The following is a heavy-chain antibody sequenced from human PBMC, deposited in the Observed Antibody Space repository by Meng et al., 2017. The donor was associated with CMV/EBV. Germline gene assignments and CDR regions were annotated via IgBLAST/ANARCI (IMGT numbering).Heavy chain of an antibody. CDR3: ARGVGGWFDP. CDR1: GGSFSGYC. J-gene: IGHJ5*02. CDR2: INHSGST. Sequence: QVHLSQWGAGLVDPSETLSLSCAVYGGSFSGYCWSWIRQPPRKGLEWIGEINHSGSTNYHPSLKSRVPISVDTSKNHFSLKLSSVTAADTAVYYCARGVGGWFDPWGQGTLVTFSS. D-gene: IGHD1-26*01. V-gene: IGHV4-34*01.